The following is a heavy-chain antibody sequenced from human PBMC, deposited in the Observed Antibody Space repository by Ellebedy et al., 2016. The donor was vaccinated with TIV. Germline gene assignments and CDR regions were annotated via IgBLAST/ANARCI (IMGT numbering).Heavy chain of an antibody. CDR1: GLIVTHAS. CDR2: IQGRSEGGTA. J-gene: IGHJ3*01. V-gene: IGHV3-15*05. Sequence: GGSLRLSXEASGLIVTHASMTWVRQAPGKGLEWIGRIQGRSEGGTAAYAAPVQGRFIISRDESENKLFLQMHSLRTEDTGVYYCNTGWAYDDWGQGTRVTVSS. CDR3: NTGWAYDD.